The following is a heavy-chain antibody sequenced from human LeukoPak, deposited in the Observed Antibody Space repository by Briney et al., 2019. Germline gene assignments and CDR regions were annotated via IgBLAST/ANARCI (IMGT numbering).Heavy chain of an antibody. V-gene: IGHV3-66*01. D-gene: IGHD3-22*01. CDR2: IYSGGST. Sequence: PGGSLRLSCAASGFTVSSNYMSWVRQAPGKGLEWVSVIYSGGSTYYADSVKGRFTISRDNSKNTLYLQMNSLRAEDTAVYYCARGEDSSGYYYFDYWGQGIKVTVSS. CDR3: ARGEDSSGYYYFDY. CDR1: GFTVSSNY. J-gene: IGHJ4*02.